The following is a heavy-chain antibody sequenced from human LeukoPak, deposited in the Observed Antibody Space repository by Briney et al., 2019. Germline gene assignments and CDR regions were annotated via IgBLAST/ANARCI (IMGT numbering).Heavy chain of an antibody. Sequence: GGSLRLSCAASGFTFDDYGVSWVRQAPGKGLEWVSGINWNGGSTGYADSVKGRFTISRDNAKNSLYLQMNSLRAEDTALYYCARDWEGASGMDVWGQGTTVTVSS. CDR1: GFTFDDYG. J-gene: IGHJ6*02. V-gene: IGHV3-20*04. D-gene: IGHD1-26*01. CDR3: ARDWEGASGMDV. CDR2: INWNGGST.